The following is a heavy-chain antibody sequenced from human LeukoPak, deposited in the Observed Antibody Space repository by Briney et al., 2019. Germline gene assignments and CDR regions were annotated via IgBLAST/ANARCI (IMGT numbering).Heavy chain of an antibody. Sequence: SVKVSCRSSGGTFNTHIFNWVRQAPGQGLEWMGRITPIIGTTKYAQRFQARVTITADRSTSTAYLELSGLTYDDTAVYYCTRVTLRGSKYNWFDPWGQGTHVSASS. CDR1: GGTFNTHI. CDR2: ITPIIGTT. CDR3: TRVTLRGSKYNWFDP. J-gene: IGHJ5*02. V-gene: IGHV1-69*08. D-gene: IGHD1-26*01.